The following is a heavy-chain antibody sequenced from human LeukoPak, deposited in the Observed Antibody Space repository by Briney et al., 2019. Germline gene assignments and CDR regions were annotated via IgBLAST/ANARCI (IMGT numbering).Heavy chain of an antibody. J-gene: IGHJ4*02. CDR2: IYYSGST. D-gene: IGHD2-15*01. CDR3: ARDNGYGQLDS. Sequence: SETLSLTCTVSGDSINSGDYYWSWIRQPPGNGLEWIGYIYYSGSTYYNPSLKSRVTISVDTSKNQFSLKLSSVTAADTAAYYCARDNGYGQLDSWGQGTLVTVSS. CDR1: GDSINSGDYY. V-gene: IGHV4-30-4*01.